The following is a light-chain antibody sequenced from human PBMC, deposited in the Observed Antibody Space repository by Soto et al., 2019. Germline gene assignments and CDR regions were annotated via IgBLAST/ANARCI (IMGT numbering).Light chain of an antibody. V-gene: IGLV2-14*01. CDR1: STDVGGYNY. Sequence: QSALAQPSSVSGSPGQSITISCTGTSTDVGGYNYVSWYQHHPGKGPKLIIYEVSNRPSGVSDRFSGSKSGNKASLIISNLEAEDESDYSCGSYTSTDTQFVFGTGTKVTV. CDR3: GSYTSTDTQFV. J-gene: IGLJ1*01. CDR2: EVS.